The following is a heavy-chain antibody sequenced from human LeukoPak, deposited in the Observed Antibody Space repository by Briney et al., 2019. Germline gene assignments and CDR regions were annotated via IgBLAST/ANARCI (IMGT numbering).Heavy chain of an antibody. V-gene: IGHV4-61*02. CDR1: GGSISSGGYY. CDR3: ANYCSSTSCYGGIN. D-gene: IGHD2-2*01. CDR2: IYTSGST. Sequence: SQTLSLTCTVSGGSISSGGYYWSWIRQPAGKGLEWIGRIYTSGSTNYNPSLKSRVTISVDTSKNQFSLKLSSVTAADTAVYYCANYCSSTSCYGGINWGQGTLVTVSS. J-gene: IGHJ4*02.